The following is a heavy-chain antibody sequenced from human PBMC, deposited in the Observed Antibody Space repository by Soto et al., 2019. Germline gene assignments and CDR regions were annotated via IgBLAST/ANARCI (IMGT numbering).Heavy chain of an antibody. Sequence: PSETLSLTCAVYGGSFSGYYWSWIRQPPGKGLEWIGEINHSGSTNYNPSLKSRVTISVDTSKNQFSLKLSSVTAADTAVYYCARGLSFRGLAAVYYIDFRGQGTLVTVSS. D-gene: IGHD6-13*01. CDR1: GGSFSGYY. V-gene: IGHV4-34*01. J-gene: IGHJ4*02. CDR3: ARGLSFRGLAAVYYIDF. CDR2: INHSGST.